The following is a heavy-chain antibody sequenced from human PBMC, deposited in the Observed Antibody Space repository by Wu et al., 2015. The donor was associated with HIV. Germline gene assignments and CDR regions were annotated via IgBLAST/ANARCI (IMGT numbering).Heavy chain of an antibody. J-gene: IGHJ4*02. CDR3: AREEDLGYCSVTDCYFDS. V-gene: IGHV1-69*12. CDR1: GGTFSSYG. D-gene: IGHD2-15*01. CDR2: FTTIFGTA. Sequence: QVQLVQSGAEVKKPGSSVKVSCKTSGGTFSSYGVSWVRQAPGQGLEWMGGFTTIFGTANYAQKFQDRVTITADESTGTAYMELRSLRSEDTAVYYCAREEDLGYCSVTDCYFDSWGQGTLVTVSS.